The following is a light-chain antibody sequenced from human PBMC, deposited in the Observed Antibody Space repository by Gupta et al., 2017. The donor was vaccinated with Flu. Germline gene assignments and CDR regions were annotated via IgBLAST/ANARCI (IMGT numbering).Light chain of an antibody. Sequence: QSALTQLSSVSGSPGQSVTISCTGTSSEFRVYDYVSWYQKHPGKAPQLIIYQVSIRPSGISYRFSGSKSGNTASLTISGLQTEDEAEYYCGSYTPTTSLVFGGGTKLTVL. CDR3: GSYTPTTSLV. J-gene: IGLJ2*01. CDR2: QVS. V-gene: IGLV2-14*01. CDR1: SSEFRVYDY.